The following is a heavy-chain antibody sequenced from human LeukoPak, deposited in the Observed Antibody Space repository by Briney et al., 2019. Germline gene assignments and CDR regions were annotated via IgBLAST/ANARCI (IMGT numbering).Heavy chain of an antibody. CDR1: GYTFGNYW. J-gene: IGHJ4*02. Sequence: GESLKISCRASGYTFGNYWIGWVRQKSGKGLEWMGIIYGDDFDTRYSPSFQGQVTISADKSNRTAYLHWSSLKASDTAIYFCARSEWLLPRGGFDFWGKGTRVVVSS. CDR2: IYGDDFDT. V-gene: IGHV5-51*01. CDR3: ARSEWLLPRGGFDF. D-gene: IGHD3-3*01.